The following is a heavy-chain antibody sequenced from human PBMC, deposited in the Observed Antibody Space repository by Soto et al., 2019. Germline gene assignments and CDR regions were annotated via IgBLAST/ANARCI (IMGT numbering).Heavy chain of an antibody. J-gene: IGHJ2*01. D-gene: IGHD2-8*01. Sequence: SETLSLTCTVSGGSISSYYWSWIRQPPGKGLEWMGYIYYSGSTNYNPSLKSRVTISVDTSKNQFSLRLSSVTAADTAVYYCAREIMPLTNDWYFDLWGRGTLVTVSS. CDR2: IYYSGST. CDR3: AREIMPLTNDWYFDL. CDR1: GGSISSYY. V-gene: IGHV4-59*12.